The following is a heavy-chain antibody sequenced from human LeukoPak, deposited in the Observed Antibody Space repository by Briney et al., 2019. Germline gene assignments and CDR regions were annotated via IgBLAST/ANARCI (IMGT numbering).Heavy chain of an antibody. CDR3: ARAPSLGFDY. J-gene: IGHJ4*02. Sequence: ASVKVSCKASGYTFTSYGISWVRQAPGQGLEWMGWISAYNGNTNYAQKFQGRVTMTRDTSISTEYMELSRLRYDDTAVYYCARAPSLGFDYWGQGTLVTVSS. V-gene: IGHV1-18*01. D-gene: IGHD3-16*01. CDR2: ISAYNGNT. CDR1: GYTFTSYG.